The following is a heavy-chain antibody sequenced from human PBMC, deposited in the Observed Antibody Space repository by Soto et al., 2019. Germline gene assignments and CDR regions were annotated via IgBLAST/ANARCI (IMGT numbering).Heavy chain of an antibody. V-gene: IGHV5-51*01. Sequence: PGESLKISCKGSGYSFTSYWIGWVRQMPGKGLEWMGIIYPGDSDTRYSPSFQGQVTISADKSISTAYLQWSSLKASDTAMYYCARQEGDAVAGSLTWFDPWGQGTLVTLSS. CDR1: GYSFTSYW. CDR3: ARQEGDAVAGSLTWFDP. CDR2: IYPGDSDT. J-gene: IGHJ5*02. D-gene: IGHD6-19*01.